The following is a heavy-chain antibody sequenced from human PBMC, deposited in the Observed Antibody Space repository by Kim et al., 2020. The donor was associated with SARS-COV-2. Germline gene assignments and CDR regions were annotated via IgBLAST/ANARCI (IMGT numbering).Heavy chain of an antibody. CDR1: GGSFSGYY. D-gene: IGHD3-16*01. Sequence: SETLSLTCAVYGGSFSGYYWSWIRQPPGKGLEWIGEINHSGSTNYNPSLKSRVTISVDTSKNQFSLKLSSVTAADTAVYYCAREGWGIRNAFDIWGQGTMVTVSS. CDR2: INHSGST. J-gene: IGHJ3*02. V-gene: IGHV4-34*01. CDR3: AREGWGIRNAFDI.